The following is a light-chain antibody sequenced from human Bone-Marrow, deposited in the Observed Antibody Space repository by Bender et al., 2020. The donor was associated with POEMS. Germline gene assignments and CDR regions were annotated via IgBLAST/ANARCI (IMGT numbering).Light chain of an antibody. J-gene: IGLJ3*02. CDR1: GSDVGTSNL. CDR2: EAS. Sequence: QSALTQPASVSGSPGQSITISCTGTGSDVGTSNLVSWYQQHPGEAPKLMIYEASKRPSGVSNRFSGSKSGNTASLTISGLQAEDEADYYCSSYTSRSTWVFGGGTKLTVL. V-gene: IGLV2-14*02. CDR3: SSYTSRSTWV.